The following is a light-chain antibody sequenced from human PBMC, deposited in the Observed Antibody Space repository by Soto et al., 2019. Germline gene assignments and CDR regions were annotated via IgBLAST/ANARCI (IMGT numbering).Light chain of an antibody. Sequence: QSALTQPASVSGSPGQSITISCTGTSGDIGSYNRVSWYQQHPGKAPKLIIYEVTDRPSGVSNRFSGSKSGNTASLTISGLQAEDEAEYCCSSYTSSSTLAYVFGAGTKVTVL. V-gene: IGLV2-14*01. CDR1: SGDIGSYNR. J-gene: IGLJ1*01. CDR3: SSYTSSSTLAYV. CDR2: EVT.